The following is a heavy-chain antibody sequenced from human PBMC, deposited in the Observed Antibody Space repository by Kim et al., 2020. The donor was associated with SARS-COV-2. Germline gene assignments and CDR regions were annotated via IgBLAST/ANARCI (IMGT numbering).Heavy chain of an antibody. Sequence: SETLSLTCTVSGGSIKHYYWSWIRQPPGKGLEWIAYIFYSGDTNYNPSLKTRVTISVDTSKSQFSLKLRSVTATDTAMYYCARRGGPHLDAFDIWDQGTMVTVSS. CDR1: GGSIKHYY. V-gene: IGHV4-59*08. J-gene: IGHJ3*02. CDR2: IFYSGDT. CDR3: ARRGGPHLDAFDI.